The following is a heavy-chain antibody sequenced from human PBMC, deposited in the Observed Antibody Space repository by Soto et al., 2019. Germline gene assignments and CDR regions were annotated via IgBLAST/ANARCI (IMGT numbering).Heavy chain of an antibody. CDR3: AREGTGYCISTSCYFYRHYYYGMDV. J-gene: IGHJ6*02. CDR1: GFTFSSYA. V-gene: IGHV3-30-3*01. CDR2: ISYDGSNK. D-gene: IGHD2-2*01. Sequence: QVQLVESGGGVVQPGRSLRLSCAASGFTFSSYAMHWVRQAPGKGLEWVAVISYDGSNKYYADSVKGRFTISRDNSKNTLYLQMNSLRAXDTAVYYCAREGTGYCISTSCYFYRHYYYGMDVWGQGTTVTVSS.